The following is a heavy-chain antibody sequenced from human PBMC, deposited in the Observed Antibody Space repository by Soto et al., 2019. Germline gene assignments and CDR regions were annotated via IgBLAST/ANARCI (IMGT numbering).Heavy chain of an antibody. CDR3: AKDKGLNSGYEWGSLFDH. D-gene: IGHD5-12*01. V-gene: IGHV3-9*01. J-gene: IGHJ4*02. CDR2: ISWNSDDI. CDR1: GFTFDAYA. Sequence: PGGSLRLSCAASGFTFDAYAMHWVRQTPGKGLEWVSCISWNSDDIAYADSVKGRFTISRDNAKNSLYLQMNSLRPEDTALYYCAKDKGLNSGYEWGSLFDHWGQGTQVTVSS.